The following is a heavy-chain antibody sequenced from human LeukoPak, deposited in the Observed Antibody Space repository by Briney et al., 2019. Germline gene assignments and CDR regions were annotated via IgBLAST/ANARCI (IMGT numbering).Heavy chain of an antibody. D-gene: IGHD4-11*01. CDR3: ARVTRGFGAEVLMGYYSYMDV. Sequence: PSETLSLTCAVYGGSFSDHDWSWIRQPPGKGLEWVGEVSDTGSANYNPFLKSRVTISIDTSKTQFSLKLASVTAADTALYYCARVTRGFGAEVLMGYYSYMDVSGKGTAVTVSS. CDR1: GGSFSDHD. V-gene: IGHV4-34*01. J-gene: IGHJ6*03. CDR2: VSDTGSA.